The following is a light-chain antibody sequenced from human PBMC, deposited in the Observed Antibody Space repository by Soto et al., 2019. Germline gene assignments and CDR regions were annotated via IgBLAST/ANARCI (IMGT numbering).Light chain of an antibody. V-gene: IGKV3-15*01. CDR1: QSVNSN. CDR2: GAT. J-gene: IGKJ4*01. Sequence: EIVMTQSPVTLSVSPGERATLSCRASQSVNSNLAWYQQKPGQAPRLLVYGATTRATGIPARFSGSGSGTEFTLTISSLQSEDCAVYYCQQYNDWPPLTFGGGTKVEIK. CDR3: QQYNDWPPLT.